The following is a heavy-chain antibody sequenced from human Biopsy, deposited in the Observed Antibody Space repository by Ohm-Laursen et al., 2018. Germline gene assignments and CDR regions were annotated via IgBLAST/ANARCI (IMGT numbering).Heavy chain of an antibody. CDR1: GYTFAGYY. D-gene: IGHD3-9*01. V-gene: IGHV1-2*02. CDR2: INPNSGNA. J-gene: IGHJ6*02. Sequence: SVKVSCKPSGYTFAGYYLHWVRQAPGHGLEWMGWINPNSGNANYAQSFQDRLTVTRDTSISTAYVELTSLTFDDTAIYYCARVPAYPSIDGYYGLDLWGQGTTVIVSS. CDR3: ARVPAYPSIDGYYGLDL.